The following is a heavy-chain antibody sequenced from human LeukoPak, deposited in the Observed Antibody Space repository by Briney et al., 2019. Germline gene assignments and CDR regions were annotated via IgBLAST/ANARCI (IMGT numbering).Heavy chain of an antibody. J-gene: IGHJ4*02. Sequence: GGSLRLSCAASGFTFRNYAMSWVRQAPGKGLEWVSGISVNGDVTHYADSVKGRFTISRDNSKNTLYLQMSSLRVEDTAVYYCAKPPPEYTSARYTYYFHSWGQGTLVTVSS. CDR3: AKPPPEYTSARYTYYFHS. CDR1: GFTFRNYA. CDR2: ISVNGDVT. D-gene: IGHD6-6*01. V-gene: IGHV3-23*01.